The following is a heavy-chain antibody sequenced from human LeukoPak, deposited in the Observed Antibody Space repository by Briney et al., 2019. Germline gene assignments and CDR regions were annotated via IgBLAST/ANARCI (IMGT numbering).Heavy chain of an antibody. CDR2: ISYDGSNK. CDR3: AKAPEYQLLWYYFDY. J-gene: IGHJ4*02. Sequence: PGRSLRLSCAASGFTLSSYGMHWVRQAPGKGLEWVAVISYDGSNKYYADSVKGRFTISRDNSKNTLYLQMNSLRAEDTAVYYCAKAPEYQLLWYYFDYWGQGTLVTVSS. CDR1: GFTLSSYG. V-gene: IGHV3-30*18. D-gene: IGHD2-2*01.